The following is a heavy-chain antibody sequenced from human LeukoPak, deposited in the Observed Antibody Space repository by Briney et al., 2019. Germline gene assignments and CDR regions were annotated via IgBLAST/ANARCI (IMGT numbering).Heavy chain of an antibody. V-gene: IGHV4-59*01. J-gene: IGHJ4*02. CDR1: GGSISSYY. CDR2: IYYSGST. CDR3: AREVVHYDSSGYLDY. Sequence: SETLSLTCTVSGGSISSYYWSWIRQPPGKGLEWVGYIYYSGSTNYNPSLKSRVTISVDTSKNQFYLKLSSVTAADTAVYYCAREVVHYDSSGYLDYWGQGTLVTVSS. D-gene: IGHD3-22*01.